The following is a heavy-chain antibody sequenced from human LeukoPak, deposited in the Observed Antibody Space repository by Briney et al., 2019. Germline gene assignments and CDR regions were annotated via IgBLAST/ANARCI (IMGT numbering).Heavy chain of an antibody. D-gene: IGHD4-17*01. Sequence: PGVSLRLSCAASVFTFSTSGFHWVRQAPGKGLEWVAFISYDGSDDYYAASVKGRFTISRDNSKNTLYLQMNSLRPEDTAVYYCSKGRGDYDDFRLGYWGQGTLVTVSS. CDR1: VFTFSTSG. CDR2: ISYDGSDD. CDR3: SKGRGDYDDFRLGY. J-gene: IGHJ4*02. V-gene: IGHV3-30*02.